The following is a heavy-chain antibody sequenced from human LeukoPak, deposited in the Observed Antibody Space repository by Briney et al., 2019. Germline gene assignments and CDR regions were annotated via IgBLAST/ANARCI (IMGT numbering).Heavy chain of an antibody. Sequence: GGSLRLSCAASGFTFSSYWMSWVRQAPGKGLEWVANIKQDGSEKFYVDSVKGRFTISRDNAKNSLYLQMNSLRAEDTAVYYCAKLTGWFYFDYWGQGTLVTVSS. D-gene: IGHD6-19*01. CDR2: IKQDGSEK. CDR3: AKLTGWFYFDY. J-gene: IGHJ4*02. CDR1: GFTFSSYW. V-gene: IGHV3-7*01.